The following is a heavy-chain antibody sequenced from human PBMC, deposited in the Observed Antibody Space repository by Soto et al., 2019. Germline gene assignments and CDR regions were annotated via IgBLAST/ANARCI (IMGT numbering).Heavy chain of an antibody. J-gene: IGHJ5*02. Sequence: SVKVSFKASGGTFSSYAISWLRQAPGQGLEWMGGIIPIFGTANYAQKFQGRVTITADESTSTAYMELSSLRSEDTAVYYCAREGLELLSTPNNWFDPWGQGTLVTVSS. V-gene: IGHV1-69*13. CDR2: IIPIFGTA. CDR1: GGTFSSYA. CDR3: AREGLELLSTPNNWFDP. D-gene: IGHD1-7*01.